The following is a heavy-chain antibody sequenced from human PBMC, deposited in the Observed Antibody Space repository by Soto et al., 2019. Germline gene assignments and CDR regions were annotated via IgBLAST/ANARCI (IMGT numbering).Heavy chain of an antibody. CDR1: GGSVSNSGYY. J-gene: IGHJ4*02. CDR2: NDHTGNA. Sequence: QVQLQESGPGLVKPSQILSLTCTVFGGSVSNSGYYCNWIRQYPGKGLEWIGYNDHTGNAFYNPSLKSRVAISVDTSKNQFSLGLNSVTAADTAVYYCATGDLTAGELFFGYWGQGILVTVSS. V-gene: IGHV4-31*03. D-gene: IGHD3-10*01. CDR3: ATGDLTAGELFFGY.